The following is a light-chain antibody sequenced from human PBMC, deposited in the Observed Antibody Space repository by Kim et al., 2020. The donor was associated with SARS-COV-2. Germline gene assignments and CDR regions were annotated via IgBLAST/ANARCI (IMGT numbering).Light chain of an antibody. Sequence: VSPGERVTLSGRASQSISSSLAWYQHKPGQPPRLLIYDAFNRATGVPARFSVSGSGTEFTLTISSLQSEDFAVYYCQRYDNWPWAFGQGTKVEIK. J-gene: IGKJ1*01. V-gene: IGKV3-15*01. CDR2: DAF. CDR3: QRYDNWPWA. CDR1: QSISSS.